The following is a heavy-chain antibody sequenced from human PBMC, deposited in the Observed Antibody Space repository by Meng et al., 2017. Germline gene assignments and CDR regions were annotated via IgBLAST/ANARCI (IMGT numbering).Heavy chain of an antibody. CDR1: GFTFSSYW. Sequence: GESLKISCAASGFTFSSYWMHWVRQAPGKGLVWVSRITSDGSSTSYADSVKGRFTISRDNAKNTLYLQMNSLRAEDTAVYYCARAMHYYDSSGYYPNLDYWGQGTLVTVSS. V-gene: IGHV3-74*01. J-gene: IGHJ4*02. CDR2: ITSDGSST. D-gene: IGHD3-22*01. CDR3: ARAMHYYDSSGYYPNLDY.